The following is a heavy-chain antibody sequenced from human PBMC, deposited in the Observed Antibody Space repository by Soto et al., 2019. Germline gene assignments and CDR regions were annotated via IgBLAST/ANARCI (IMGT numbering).Heavy chain of an antibody. D-gene: IGHD2-15*01. J-gene: IGHJ6*02. CDR3: AADSCSGGSCYGLSYYGMDV. CDR2: IVVGSGNT. Sequence: ASVKVSCKASGFTFTSSAVQWVRQARGQRLEWIGWIVVGSGNTNYAQKFQERVTITRDMSTSTAYMELSSLRSEDTAVYYCAADSCSGGSCYGLSYYGMDVWGQGTTVTVSS. CDR1: GFTFTSSA. V-gene: IGHV1-58*01.